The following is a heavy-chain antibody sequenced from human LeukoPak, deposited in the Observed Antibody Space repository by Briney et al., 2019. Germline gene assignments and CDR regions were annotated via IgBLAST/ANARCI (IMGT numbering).Heavy chain of an antibody. V-gene: IGHV4-59*01. D-gene: IGHD3-22*01. Sequence: PSETLSLTCTVSGGSISSYYWSWIRQPPGKGLEWIGYIYYSGSTNYNPSLKSRVTISVDTSKNQFSLKLSSVTAADTAVYYCARGGGDYYDSSGYRSGWFDPWGQGTLVTVSS. J-gene: IGHJ5*02. CDR2: IYYSGST. CDR3: ARGGGDYYDSSGYRSGWFDP. CDR1: GGSISSYY.